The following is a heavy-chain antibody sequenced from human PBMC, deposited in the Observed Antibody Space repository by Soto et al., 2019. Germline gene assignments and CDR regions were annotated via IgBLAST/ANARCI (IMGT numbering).Heavy chain of an antibody. V-gene: IGHV4-31*03. J-gene: IGHJ6*02. CDR3: ARGNGGNDYYYGMDV. CDR2: IYYSGST. Sequence: SETLSLTCTVSGVSISSGGYYWSWIRQHPGQGLGWIGYIYYSGSTYYNPSLKSRVTISVDTSKNQFSLKLSSVTAADTDVYYCARGNGGNDYYYGMDVWGQGTTVTVSS. D-gene: IGHD1-1*01. CDR1: GVSISSGGYY.